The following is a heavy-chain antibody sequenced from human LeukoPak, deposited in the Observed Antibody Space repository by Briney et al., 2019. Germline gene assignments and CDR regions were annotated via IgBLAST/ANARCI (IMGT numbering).Heavy chain of an antibody. J-gene: IGHJ6*03. CDR1: GGSISSYY. Sequence: AAETLSLTCTVSGGSISSYYWSWIRQPPGKGLEWIGYIYYSGSTNYNPSLKSRVTISVDTSKNQFSLKLSSVTAADTAVYYCARGYCSGGSCYGYYMDVWGKGTTVTISS. CDR3: ARGYCSGGSCYGYYMDV. CDR2: IYYSGST. D-gene: IGHD2-15*01. V-gene: IGHV4-59*01.